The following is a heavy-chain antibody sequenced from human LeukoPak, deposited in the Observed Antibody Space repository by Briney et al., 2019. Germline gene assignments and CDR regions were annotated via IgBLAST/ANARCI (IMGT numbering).Heavy chain of an antibody. Sequence: GGSLRLSCAASGLTFSSYSMNWVRQAPGKGLEWVSSISSSSSYIYYADSVKGRFTISRDNAKNSLYLQMNSLRAEDTAVYYCARDKERIAARSPLGYWGQGTLVTVSS. CDR3: ARDKERIAARSPLGY. CDR2: ISSSSSYI. CDR1: GLTFSSYS. J-gene: IGHJ4*02. V-gene: IGHV3-21*01. D-gene: IGHD6-6*01.